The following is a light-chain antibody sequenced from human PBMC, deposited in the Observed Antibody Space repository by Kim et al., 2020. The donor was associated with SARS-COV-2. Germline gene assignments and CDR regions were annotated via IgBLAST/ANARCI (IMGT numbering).Light chain of an antibody. CDR2: ETS. CDR3: QQYVNSQWS. Sequence: SPGERATRSCRASQSISRIHLAWYQQKPGQTPRLLIYETSSRATGVPDRFSGSGSGTDFTLTISQLEPEDYAVYYCQQYVNSQWSFGQGTRVDIK. J-gene: IGKJ1*01. V-gene: IGKV3-20*01. CDR1: QSISRIH.